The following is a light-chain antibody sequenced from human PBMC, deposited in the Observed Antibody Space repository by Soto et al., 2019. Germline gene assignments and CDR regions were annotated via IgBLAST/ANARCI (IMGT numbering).Light chain of an antibody. V-gene: IGKV3D-15*01. J-gene: IGKJ5*01. CDR2: DAS. Sequence: EVGLTQSPGTRSLSPGERATLSCRTSQSVSSSHLAWYQQKPGQAPRRLIYDASNRATGIPARFSGSGSGTEFTLTISSLQSEDFAVYYCQQYNNWPPITFGQGTRLEIK. CDR1: QSVSSSH. CDR3: QQYNNWPPIT.